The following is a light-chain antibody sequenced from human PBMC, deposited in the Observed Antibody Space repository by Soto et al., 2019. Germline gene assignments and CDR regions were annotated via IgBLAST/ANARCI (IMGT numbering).Light chain of an antibody. CDR1: SSNIGAGYD. V-gene: IGLV1-40*01. Sequence: QSVLTQPPSESGAPGQRVTISCTGSSSNIGAGYDVHWYQQLPGTAPKLLIYGNSNRPSGVPYRFSGSKSGTSASLAITGLQAEDEADYYCQSYDSSLSGFVVFGGGTKLTVL. J-gene: IGLJ2*01. CDR2: GNS. CDR3: QSYDSSLSGFVV.